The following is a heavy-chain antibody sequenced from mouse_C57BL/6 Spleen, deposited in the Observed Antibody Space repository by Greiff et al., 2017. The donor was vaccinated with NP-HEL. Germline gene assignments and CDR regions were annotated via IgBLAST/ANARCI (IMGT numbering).Heavy chain of an antibody. Sequence: EVKLMESGEGLVKPGGSLKLSCAASGFTFSSYAMSWVRQTPEKRLEWVAYISSGGDYIYYADTVKGRFTISRDKARNTLYLQMSSLKYEDTAMCYCTGGLGRGYFDVWGTGTTVTVSS. D-gene: IGHD4-1*01. J-gene: IGHJ1*03. CDR1: GFTFSSYA. CDR3: TGGLGRGYFDV. V-gene: IGHV5-9-1*02. CDR2: ISSGGDYI.